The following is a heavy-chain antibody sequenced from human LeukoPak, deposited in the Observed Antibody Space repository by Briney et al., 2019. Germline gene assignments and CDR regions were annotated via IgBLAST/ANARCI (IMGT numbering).Heavy chain of an antibody. Sequence: SETLSLTCTVSGGSISSGGYYWSWIRQHPGKGLEWIGYIYYSGSTYYNPYLKSRVTISVDTSKNQFSLKLSSVTAADTAVYYCAREGAAAGFNWFDPWGQGTLVTVSS. CDR3: AREGAAAGFNWFDP. D-gene: IGHD6-13*01. J-gene: IGHJ5*02. CDR2: IYYSGST. CDR1: GGSISSGGYY. V-gene: IGHV4-31*03.